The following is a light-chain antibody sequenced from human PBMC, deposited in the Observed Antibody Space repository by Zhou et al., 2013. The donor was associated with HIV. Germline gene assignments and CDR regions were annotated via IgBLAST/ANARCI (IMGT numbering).Light chain of an antibody. Sequence: EIVMTQSPATLSVSPGERATLSCRASQSVSSSYLAWYQQKPGQAPRLLIYAASSRATGTPDRFSGSGSGTDFTLTISRLEPEDFAVYYCQQYGSSPITFGQGTRLEIK. CDR3: QQYGSSPIT. J-gene: IGKJ5*01. CDR1: QSVSSSY. V-gene: IGKV3-20*01. CDR2: AAS.